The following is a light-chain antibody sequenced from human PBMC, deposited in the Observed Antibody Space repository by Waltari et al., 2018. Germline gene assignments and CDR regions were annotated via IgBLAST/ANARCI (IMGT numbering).Light chain of an antibody. V-gene: IGKV1-5*01. CDR2: DVS. CDR3: QQYQSYYS. Sequence: DIQMPQSPSTLSASVGDRVTITCRASQNIDMWLAWYQHKPGKAPNLLIYDVSTLARGVPSRFSGSRSGTEFTLTISRLQPDDFATYYCQQYQSYYSFGQGTKLEIK. CDR1: QNIDMW. J-gene: IGKJ2*03.